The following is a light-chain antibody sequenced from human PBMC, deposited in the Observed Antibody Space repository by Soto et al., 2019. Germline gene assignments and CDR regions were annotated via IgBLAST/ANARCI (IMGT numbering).Light chain of an antibody. CDR3: QHYSRYQLT. J-gene: IGKJ4*01. CDR1: QTISYW. V-gene: IGKV1-5*03. CDR2: QAS. Sequence: DIRMTQSPSTLSASVGDRVTITCRASQTISYWLAWLQLKPGKAPKVLIYQASTLGSGVPSRFSGSGSGTEFTLTITSLQPDYFATYYCQHYSRYQLTFGGGTKVEI.